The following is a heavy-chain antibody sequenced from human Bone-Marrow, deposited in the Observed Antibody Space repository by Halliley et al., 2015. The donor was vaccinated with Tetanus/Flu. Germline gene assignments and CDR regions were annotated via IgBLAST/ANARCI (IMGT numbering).Heavy chain of an antibody. CDR2: ISDSGDSA. CDR3: AKTFYGDYKMPFCGMEV. V-gene: IGHV3-23*01. CDR1: GVTFSSYA. D-gene: IGHD4-17*01. J-gene: IGHJ6*02. Sequence: SGVTFSSYAMSWVRQAPGKGLEWVSVISDSGDSASYADSVRGRFTVSRDNPKKTLFLQMNTLRADDTAVYYCAKTFYGDYKMPFCGMEVWGQGTAVTVSS.